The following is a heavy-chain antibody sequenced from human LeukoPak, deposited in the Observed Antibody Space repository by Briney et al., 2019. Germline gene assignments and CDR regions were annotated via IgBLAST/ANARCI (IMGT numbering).Heavy chain of an antibody. J-gene: IGHJ4*02. CDR1: GGSISSRY. V-gene: IGHV4-59*11. Sequence: SETLSLTCTVSGGSISSRYWSWIRQPPGKGLEWIGYIYYSGSPNYNPSLNSRVTISVDTPKNQFSLRLSSVTAADTAVYYCARALASGYNRFTDFDYWGQGTLVTVSS. D-gene: IGHD5-24*01. CDR3: ARALASGYNRFTDFDY. CDR2: IYYSGSP.